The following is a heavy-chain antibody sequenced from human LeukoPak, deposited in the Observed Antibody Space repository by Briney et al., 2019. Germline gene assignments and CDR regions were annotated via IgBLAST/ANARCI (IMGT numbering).Heavy chain of an antibody. V-gene: IGHV3-15*01. CDR2: SKSKTDGGTT. CDR1: GFTFSNAW. D-gene: IGHD2-2*01. J-gene: IGHJ4*02. Sequence: GGSLRLSCAASGFTFSNAWMSWVRQAPGKGLEWVGRSKSKTDGGTTDYAAPVKGRFTISRDDSKNTLYLQMNSLKTEDTAVYYCTTVPVVPAAMFSYWGQGTLVTVSS. CDR3: TTVPVVPAAMFSY.